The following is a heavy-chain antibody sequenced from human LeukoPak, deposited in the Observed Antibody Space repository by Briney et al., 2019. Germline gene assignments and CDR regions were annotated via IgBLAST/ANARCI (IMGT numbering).Heavy chain of an antibody. CDR2: IYHSGST. CDR1: GYSISSGYY. J-gene: IGHJ5*02. D-gene: IGHD6-13*01. V-gene: IGHV4-38-2*02. CDR3: ARNVAAAGMGDWFDP. Sequence: SETLSLTCTVSGYSISSGYYWGWIRQPPGKGLEWIGSIYHSGSTYYNPSLKSRVTISVDTSKNQFSLKLSSVTAADTAVYYCARNVAAAGMGDWFDPWGQGTLVTVSS.